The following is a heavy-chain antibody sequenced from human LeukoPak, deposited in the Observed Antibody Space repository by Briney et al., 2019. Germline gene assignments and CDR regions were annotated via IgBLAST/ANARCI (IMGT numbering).Heavy chain of an antibody. CDR3: ARDDSSSWYYFDY. CDR1: GFTFSSYA. CDR2: LSGSGGST. V-gene: IGHV3-23*01. D-gene: IGHD6-13*01. J-gene: IGHJ4*02. Sequence: GGSLRLSCAASGFTFSSYAMSWVRQAPGKGLEWVSALSGSGGSTYYADSVKGRFTISRDNSKNTLYLQMNSLRAEDAAMYYCARDDSSSWYYFDYWGQGTLVTVSS.